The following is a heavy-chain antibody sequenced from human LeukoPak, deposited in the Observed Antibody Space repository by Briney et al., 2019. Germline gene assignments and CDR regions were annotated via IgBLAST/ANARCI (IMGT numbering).Heavy chain of an antibody. CDR2: IHYSGST. CDR3: ARGELLYDY. D-gene: IGHD2-21*02. J-gene: IGHJ4*02. Sequence: SETLSLTCTVSGGSFSSGDYYWTWIRQPPGKGLEWIGYIHYSGSTFYNPSLKSRVTISVDTSKNQFSLKLNSVTAADTAVYYCARGELLYDYWGQGTLVTVSS. CDR1: GGSFSSGDYY. V-gene: IGHV4-30-4*01.